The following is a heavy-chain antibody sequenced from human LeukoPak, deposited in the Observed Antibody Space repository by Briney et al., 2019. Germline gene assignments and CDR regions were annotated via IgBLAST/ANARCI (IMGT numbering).Heavy chain of an antibody. V-gene: IGHV3-30*18. Sequence: GGSLRLSCAASGFTFSSYAMHWVRQAPGKGPEWVAIISYDGSDKYYADSVKGRFTISRDNSKNTLYLQMNSLRAEDTAVYYCAKPGYCSSATSCLNWFDPWGQGTLVTVSS. D-gene: IGHD2-8*02. CDR3: AKPGYCSSATSCLNWFDP. CDR1: GFTFSSYA. J-gene: IGHJ5*02. CDR2: ISYDGSDK.